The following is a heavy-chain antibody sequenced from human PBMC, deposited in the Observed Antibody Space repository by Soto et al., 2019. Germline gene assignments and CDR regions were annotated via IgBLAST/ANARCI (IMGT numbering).Heavy chain of an antibody. Sequence: QVQLVQSGAEVKKPGASVKVSCKASGYTFTSYYMHWVRQAPGQGLEWMGIINPSGGSTSYAQKFQGRVTMTGATSRSTVYRERSGLRFEDTAVYSGARPPAITIRQQPFDPWGQGTLVTVSS. CDR2: INPSGGST. V-gene: IGHV1-46*01. CDR3: ARPPAITIRQQPFDP. D-gene: IGHD3-3*01. J-gene: IGHJ5*02. CDR1: GYTFTSYY.